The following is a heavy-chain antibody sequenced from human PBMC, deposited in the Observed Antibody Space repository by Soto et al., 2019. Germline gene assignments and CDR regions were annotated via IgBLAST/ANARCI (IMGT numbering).Heavy chain of an antibody. CDR3: ARGPATAPDAY. Sequence: QVQLAQSGTEVKKPGASVKVSCKTSGYIFTSYYIHWGRQAPGQGLEWMGIINPSGGTTTYAQKLQGRVTMTRDTSTSTVYMELSSLRSEDTAVYYCARGPATAPDAYWGLGTLVTVSS. V-gene: IGHV1-46*04. CDR2: INPSGGTT. J-gene: IGHJ4*02. D-gene: IGHD2-2*01. CDR1: GYIFTSYY.